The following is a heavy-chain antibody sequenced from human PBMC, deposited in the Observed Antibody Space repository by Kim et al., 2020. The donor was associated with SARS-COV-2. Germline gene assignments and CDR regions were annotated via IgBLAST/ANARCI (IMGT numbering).Heavy chain of an antibody. Sequence: GRFTIARDNAKNTMYLQMNGLRAEDTAVYYCARERAYSGYDLDYYYYGMDVWGQGTTVTVSS. CDR3: ARERAYSGYDLDYYYYGMDV. V-gene: IGHV3-11*05. D-gene: IGHD5-12*01. J-gene: IGHJ6*02.